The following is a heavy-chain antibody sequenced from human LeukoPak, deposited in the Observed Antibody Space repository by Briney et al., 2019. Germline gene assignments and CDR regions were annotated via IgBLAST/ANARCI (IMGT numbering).Heavy chain of an antibody. J-gene: IGHJ4*02. CDR3: AKANWVSNADAVW. Sequence: GGSLRLSCAASGFSFSDYAMSWVRQAPARGPEGVSSIRGGGEIFYADSVKGRFTLSRDDSRNTVYLQLNNSRIEDTAIYYCAKANWVSNADAVWWGQGTQVTVSS. V-gene: IGHV3-23*01. CDR1: GFSFSDYA. D-gene: IGHD1-1*01. CDR2: IRGGGEI.